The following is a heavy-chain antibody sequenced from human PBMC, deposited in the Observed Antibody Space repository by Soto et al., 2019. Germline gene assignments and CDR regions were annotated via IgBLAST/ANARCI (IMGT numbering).Heavy chain of an antibody. J-gene: IGHJ4*02. CDR3: ARTAGSYDILTGYYTTATYFDY. D-gene: IGHD3-9*01. Sequence: SETLSLTCTVSGGSISSYYWSWIRQPPGKGLEWIGYIYYSGSTNYNPSLKSRVTISVDTSKNQFSLKLSSVTAADTAVYYCARTAGSYDILTGYYTTATYFDYWGQGTLVTVSS. CDR2: IYYSGST. V-gene: IGHV4-59*01. CDR1: GGSISSYY.